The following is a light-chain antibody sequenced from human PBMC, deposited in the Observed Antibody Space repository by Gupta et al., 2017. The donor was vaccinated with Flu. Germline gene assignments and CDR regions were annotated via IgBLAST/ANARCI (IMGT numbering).Light chain of an antibody. Sequence: KFMLTQPHSVSESPGKTVTISCTRSSGSIATNYVQWFQQRPGSSPTTVIYEDNHRLSGVPDRFSGSIDSSSNSASLTISGLKTEDEADYYCQSYYSVNRDVVFGGGTKLTVL. J-gene: IGLJ2*01. CDR2: EDN. V-gene: IGLV6-57*01. CDR3: QSYYSVNRDVV. CDR1: SGSIATNY.